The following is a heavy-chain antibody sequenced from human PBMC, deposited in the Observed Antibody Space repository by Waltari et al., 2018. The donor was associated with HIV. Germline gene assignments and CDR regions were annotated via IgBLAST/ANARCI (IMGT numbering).Heavy chain of an antibody. J-gene: IGHJ5*02. CDR2: ISPYNGNT. CDR1: GYTFTSYG. Sequence: QVQLVQSGAEVKKPGASVKVSCKASGYTFTSYGISWVRQAPGQGLGWMGWISPYNGNTNYAQKLQGRVTMTTDTSTSTAYMELRSLRSDDTAVYYCARVFRIAVAGTNWFDPWGQGTLVTVSS. D-gene: IGHD6-19*01. V-gene: IGHV1-18*01. CDR3: ARVFRIAVAGTNWFDP.